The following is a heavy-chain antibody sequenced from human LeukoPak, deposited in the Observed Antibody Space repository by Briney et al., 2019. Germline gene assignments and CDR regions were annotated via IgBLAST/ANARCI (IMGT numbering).Heavy chain of an antibody. CDR1: GDSVSSNSAA. J-gene: IGHJ4*02. Sequence: SQTLSLTCAISGDSVSSNSAAWNWIRQSPSRGLEWLGRTYYRSKWYNDYAVSVKSRITINPDTSKNQFSLQLNSVTPEDTAVYYCARGSGYSGYETYYFDYWGQGTLVTVSS. V-gene: IGHV6-1*01. D-gene: IGHD5-12*01. CDR2: TYYRSKWYN. CDR3: ARGSGYSGYETYYFDY.